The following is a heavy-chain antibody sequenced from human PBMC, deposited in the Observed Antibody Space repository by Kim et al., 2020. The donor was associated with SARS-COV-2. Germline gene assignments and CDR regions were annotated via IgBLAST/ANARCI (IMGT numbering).Heavy chain of an antibody. CDR3: ARRLRDVSGYSWYAY. D-gene: IGHD3-22*01. CDR2: INPNSGGGT. Sequence: ASVKVSCKASGYTFTDYYMHWVRQAPGQGLEWMGWINPNSGGGTNYAQKFQGRVTMTRDTSISTAYMELSRLTSDDTAVYYCARRLRDVSGYSWYAYWGQGTLVTGSS. J-gene: IGHJ4*02. CDR1: GYTFTDYY. V-gene: IGHV1-2*02.